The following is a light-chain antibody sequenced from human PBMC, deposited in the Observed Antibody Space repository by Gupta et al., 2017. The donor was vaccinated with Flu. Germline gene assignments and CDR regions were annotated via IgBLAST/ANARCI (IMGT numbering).Light chain of an antibody. CDR2: EVS. CDR3: SSYTSSSTLE. J-gene: IGLJ3*02. V-gene: IGLV2-14*01. Sequence: QSALTPPASGSGSPGQSITISCTGTSSDVGGYNYVSWYHQHPGKATKLMIYEVSNRPSGVSNRFSGSKSGNTASLTISGLQAEDEADYYCSSYTSSSTLEFGGGTKLTVL. CDR1: SSDVGGYNY.